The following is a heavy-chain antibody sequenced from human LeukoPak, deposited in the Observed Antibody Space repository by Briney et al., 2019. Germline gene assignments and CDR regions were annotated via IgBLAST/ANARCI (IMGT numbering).Heavy chain of an antibody. V-gene: IGHV3-21*01. J-gene: IGHJ4*02. CDR2: ISSSSSYI. Sequence: GGSLRLSCAASGFTFSSYSMNWVRQAPGKGLEWVSSISSSSSYIYYADSVKGRFTISRDNAKNSLYLQTNSLRAEDTAVYYCARGSTVVGIDYWGQGTLVTVSS. CDR1: GFTFSSYS. CDR3: ARGSTVVGIDY. D-gene: IGHD4-23*01.